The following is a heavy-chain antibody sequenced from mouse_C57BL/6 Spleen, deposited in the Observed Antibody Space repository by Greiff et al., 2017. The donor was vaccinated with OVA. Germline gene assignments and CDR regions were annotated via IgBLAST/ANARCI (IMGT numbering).Heavy chain of an antibody. CDR2: ISDGGSYT. J-gene: IGHJ2*01. D-gene: IGHD2-5*01. Sequence: EVQRVESGGGLVKPGGSLKLSCAASGFTFSSYAMSWVRQTPEKRLEWVATISDGGSYTYYPDNVKGRFTISRDNAKNNLYLQMSHLKSEDTAMYYCARGGSNYVGYFDYWGQGTTLTVSS. V-gene: IGHV5-4*01. CDR3: ARGGSNYVGYFDY. CDR1: GFTFSSYA.